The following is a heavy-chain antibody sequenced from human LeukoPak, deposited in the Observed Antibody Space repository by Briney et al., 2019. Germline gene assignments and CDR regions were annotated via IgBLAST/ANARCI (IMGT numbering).Heavy chain of an antibody. V-gene: IGHV4-61*02. Sequence: SQTLSLTCTVSGGSISSGSYYWSWIQQPAGKGLEWIGRIYTSGSTNCNPSLKSRVTMSVDTSKNQFSLKLSSVTAADTAVYYCARGRYSGTYSLDYWGQGTLVTVSS. D-gene: IGHD1-26*01. CDR1: GGSISSGSYY. CDR2: IYTSGST. CDR3: ARGRYSGTYSLDY. J-gene: IGHJ4*02.